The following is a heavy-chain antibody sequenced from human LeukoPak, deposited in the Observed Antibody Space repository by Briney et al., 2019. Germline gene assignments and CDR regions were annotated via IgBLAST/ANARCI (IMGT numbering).Heavy chain of an antibody. CDR3: AREIRGCSGGSCYAGVKYYYYYGMDG. Sequence: GGSLRLSCAASGFTFSDYYMSWIRQAPGKGLEWVSYISSSGSNIHYADSVKGRLTIARDNAKNSLYLQMNSLRAEDTAVYYCAREIRGCSGGSCYAGVKYYYYYGMDGGGQGPTVTVSS. D-gene: IGHD2-15*01. V-gene: IGHV3-11*01. CDR2: ISSSGSNI. J-gene: IGHJ6*02. CDR1: GFTFSDYY.